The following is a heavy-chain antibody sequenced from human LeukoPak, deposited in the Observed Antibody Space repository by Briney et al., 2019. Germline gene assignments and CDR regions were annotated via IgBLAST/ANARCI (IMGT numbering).Heavy chain of an antibody. CDR2: IKTDGSAK. V-gene: IGHV3-7*01. CDR1: GFTFSSNW. D-gene: IGHD3-16*01. Sequence: GGSLRLSCAASGFTFSSNWMSWVRHTPGKGLEWVANIKTDGSAKYYVDSVKGRFTISRDNAKNSLYLQINSLRAEDTALYHCARDLVKGGASPTADYWGQGTLVTVSS. J-gene: IGHJ4*02. CDR3: ARDLVKGGASPTADY.